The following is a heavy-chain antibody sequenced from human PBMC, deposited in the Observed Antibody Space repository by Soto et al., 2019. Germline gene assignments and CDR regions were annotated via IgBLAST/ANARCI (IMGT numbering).Heavy chain of an antibody. CDR1: GGSLIGYY. CDR2: INHSGST. Sequence: QVQLQQWGAGLLKPSETLSLTCAVYGGSLIGYYWSWIRQPPGKGLEWIGEINHSGSTNNNPSLKSRVTISVDTSKNQFSLKLSSVTVADTAVYYCARGKNYYDMPYGMDVWGQGTTVTVSS. CDR3: ARGKNYYDMPYGMDV. D-gene: IGHD3-3*01. V-gene: IGHV4-34*01. J-gene: IGHJ6*02.